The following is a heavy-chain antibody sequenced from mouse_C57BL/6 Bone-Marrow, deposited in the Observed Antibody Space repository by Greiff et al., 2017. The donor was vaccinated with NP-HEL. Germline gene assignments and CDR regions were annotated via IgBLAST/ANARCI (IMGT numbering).Heavy chain of an antibody. D-gene: IGHD3-3*01. Sequence: QVQLQQSGPELVKPGASVKISCKASGYAFSSSWMNWVKQRPGKGLEWIGRIYPGDGDTNYNGKFKGKATLTADKSSSTAYMQLSSLTSEDSAVYCCARRDSFYYFDYWGQGTTLTVSS. V-gene: IGHV1-82*01. CDR1: GYAFSSSW. CDR3: ARRDSFYYFDY. J-gene: IGHJ2*01. CDR2: IYPGDGDT.